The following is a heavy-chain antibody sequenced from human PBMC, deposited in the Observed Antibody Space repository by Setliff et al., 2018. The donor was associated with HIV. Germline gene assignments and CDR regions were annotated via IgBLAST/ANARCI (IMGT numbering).Heavy chain of an antibody. CDR1: GGSFGDYH. CDR3: ARDRHYSGLGSYGP. CDR2: IFRSGTT. D-gene: IGHD3-10*01. V-gene: IGHV4-4*07. J-gene: IGHJ5*02. Sequence: SETLSLTCTISGGSFGDYHWSWIRQPAGRGLEWIGRIFRSGTTDYKFSLKSRVTISIDTSRNQFSLRLTSVTAEDTAVYYCARDRHYSGLGSYGPWGPGTLVTVSS.